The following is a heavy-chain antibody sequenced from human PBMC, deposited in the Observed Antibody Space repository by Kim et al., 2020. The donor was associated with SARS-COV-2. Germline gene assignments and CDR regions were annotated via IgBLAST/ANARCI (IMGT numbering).Heavy chain of an antibody. J-gene: IGHJ6*02. CDR1: GYSISSGYY. CDR3: AGYGSITMVRGVRAGGGMDV. Sequence: SETLSLTCTVSGYSISSGYYWGWIRQPPGKGLEWIGSIYHSGSTYYNPSLKSRVTISVDTSKNQFSLKLSSVTAADTAVYYCAGYGSITMVRGVRAGGGMDVWGQGTTVTVSS. V-gene: IGHV4-38-2*02. CDR2: IYHSGST. D-gene: IGHD3-10*01.